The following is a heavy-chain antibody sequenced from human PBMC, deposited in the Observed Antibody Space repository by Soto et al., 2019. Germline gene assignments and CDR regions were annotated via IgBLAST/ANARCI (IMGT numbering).Heavy chain of an antibody. CDR1: GGSISSSSYY. Sequence: PSETLSLTCTVSGGSISSSSYYWGWIRQPPGKGLEWIGSIYYSGSTYYNPSLKSRVTISVDTSKNQFSLKLSSVTAADTAVYYCARAYSGYYPFDYWGQGTLVTVS. J-gene: IGHJ4*02. CDR2: IYYSGST. V-gene: IGHV4-39*01. CDR3: ARAYSGYYPFDY. D-gene: IGHD3-22*01.